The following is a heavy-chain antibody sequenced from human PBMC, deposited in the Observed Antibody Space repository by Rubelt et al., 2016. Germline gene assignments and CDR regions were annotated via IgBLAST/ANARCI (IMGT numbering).Heavy chain of an antibody. CDR3: ARVRFGDSWFDP. V-gene: IGHV1-18*01. D-gene: IGHD3-10*01. J-gene: IGHJ5*02. CDR2: VSSYNGNT. Sequence: QVQLVQSGAEVKKPGASVKVSCKASGYTFTSYGISWVRPAPGQGLEWMGWVSSYNGNTNYAQKLQGRVTMTTDTSTSTAYMGLRSLRSDDTAVYYCARVRFGDSWFDPWGQGTLVTVSS. CDR1: GYTFTSYG.